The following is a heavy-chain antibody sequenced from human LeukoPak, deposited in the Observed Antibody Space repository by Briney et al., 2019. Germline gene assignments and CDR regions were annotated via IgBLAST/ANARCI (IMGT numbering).Heavy chain of an antibody. CDR3: ATLSYYDFWSGYYNGGFDY. CDR2: INPNSGGT. CDR1: GYTFTGYY. D-gene: IGHD3-3*01. V-gene: IGHV1-2*02. J-gene: IGHJ4*02. Sequence: GASVKVPCKASGYTFTGYYMHWVRQAPGQGLEWMGWINPNSGGTNYAQNFQGRVTMTRDTSIITAYMDLSRLRSDDTAVYYCATLSYYDFWSGYYNGGFDYWGQGTLVTVSS.